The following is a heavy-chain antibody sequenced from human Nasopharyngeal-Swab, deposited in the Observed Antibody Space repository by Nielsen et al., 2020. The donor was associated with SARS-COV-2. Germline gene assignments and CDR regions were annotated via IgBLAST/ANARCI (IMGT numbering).Heavy chain of an antibody. D-gene: IGHD3-10*01. Sequence: WIRQPPGKGLEWIGYIYYSGSTYYNPSLKSRVTISVDTSKNQFSLKLSSVTAADTAVYYCARGGITMVRGVIARAQPHHYYYMDVWGKGTTVTVSS. V-gene: IGHV4-30-4*01. J-gene: IGHJ6*03. CDR3: ARGGITMVRGVIARAQPHHYYYMDV. CDR2: IYYSGST.